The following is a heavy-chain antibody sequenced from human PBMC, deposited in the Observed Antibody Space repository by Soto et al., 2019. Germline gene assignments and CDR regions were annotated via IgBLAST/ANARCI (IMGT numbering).Heavy chain of an antibody. CDR3: AKDAGRYNGKWDWFDS. D-gene: IGHD1-20*01. Sequence: DVQLLESGGGLVQPGGSLTLSCAASRFTFSDFAMSWVRQAPGKGLEWVSSIGGGGTDTYYADSVKGRFTISRDNSKNTLYLQMDSLRDEDTAVYYCAKDAGRYNGKWDWFDSWGQGTLVIVSS. CDR1: RFTFSDFA. V-gene: IGHV3-23*01. CDR2: IGGGGTDT. J-gene: IGHJ5*01.